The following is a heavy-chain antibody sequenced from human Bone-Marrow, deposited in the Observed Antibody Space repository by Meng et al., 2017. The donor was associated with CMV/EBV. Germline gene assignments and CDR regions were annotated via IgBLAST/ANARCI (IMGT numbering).Heavy chain of an antibody. V-gene: IGHV1-18*01. CDR3: ACSAGPFGGLNYYGMDV. J-gene: IGHJ6*02. CDR1: GYTFTSYG. D-gene: IGHD3-10*02. CDR2: ISAYNGNT. Sequence: ASVKVSCKASGYTFTSYGISWVRQAPGQGLEWMGWISAYNGNTNYAQKLQGRVTITADKSTSTAYMELSSLRSEDTAVYYCACSAGPFGGLNYYGMDVWGQGTTVTVSS.